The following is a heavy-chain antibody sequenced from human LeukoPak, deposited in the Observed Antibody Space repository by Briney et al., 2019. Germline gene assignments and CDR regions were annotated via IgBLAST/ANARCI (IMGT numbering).Heavy chain of an antibody. J-gene: IGHJ4*02. Sequence: TPSETLSLTCTVSGGSISSSSYYWGWIRQPPGKGLEWIGSIYYSGSTYYNPSLKSRVTISVETSKNPFSLKLSSVTATDTAVYYCARPTVAGTTVDYWGQGTLVPVSS. CDR1: GGSISSSSYY. CDR3: ARPTVAGTTVDY. D-gene: IGHD6-19*01. CDR2: IYYSGST. V-gene: IGHV4-39*01.